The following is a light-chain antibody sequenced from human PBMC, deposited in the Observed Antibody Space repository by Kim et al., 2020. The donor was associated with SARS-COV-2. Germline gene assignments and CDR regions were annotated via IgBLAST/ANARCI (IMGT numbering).Light chain of an antibody. V-gene: IGLV3-1*01. Sequence: SLSPGQTASITCSGDKWGDKYACWYQQKPGQSPVLVIYQDSKRPSGIPERFSGSNSGNTATLTISGTQAMDEADYYCQAWDSSTGVFGGGTQLTVL. CDR2: QDS. CDR1: KWGDKY. CDR3: QAWDSSTGV. J-gene: IGLJ3*02.